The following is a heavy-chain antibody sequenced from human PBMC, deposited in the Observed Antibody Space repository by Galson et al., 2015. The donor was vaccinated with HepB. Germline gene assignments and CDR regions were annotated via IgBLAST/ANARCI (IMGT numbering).Heavy chain of an antibody. V-gene: IGHV4-61*08. Sequence: TLSLTCTVSGGSVKSGDNYWTWIRQPPGKGLEWIGYIFYGDSTDYNPSLKGRVTISVDTSKNQFSLKLTSLTAADTAVYYCARGTRDYFIDYWGQGTLVTVSA. D-gene: IGHD2/OR15-2a*01. CDR1: GGSVKSGDNY. J-gene: IGHJ4*02. CDR2: IFYGDST. CDR3: ARGTRDYFIDY.